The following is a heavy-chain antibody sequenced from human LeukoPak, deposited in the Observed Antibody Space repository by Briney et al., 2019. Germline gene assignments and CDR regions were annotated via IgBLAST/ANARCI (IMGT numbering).Heavy chain of an antibody. CDR3: ARVSGMNQFDY. V-gene: IGHV1-8*01. CDR1: GYTFTSYD. CDR2: MNPNSGNT. J-gene: IGHJ4*02. Sequence: ASVKVSCKASGYTFTSYDINWVRQATGQGLEWMGWMNPNSGNTGYAQKFQGRVTMTTDTSTSTAYMELKSLRSDDTAVYYCARVSGMNQFDYWGQGTLVTVSS. D-gene: IGHD1-14*01.